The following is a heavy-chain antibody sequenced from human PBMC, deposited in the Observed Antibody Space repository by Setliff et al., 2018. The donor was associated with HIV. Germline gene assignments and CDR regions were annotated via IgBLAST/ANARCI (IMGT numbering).Heavy chain of an antibody. CDR3: ARGRSRGEVHRDHGYFQH. CDR1: GYTFATYG. V-gene: IGHV1-18*04. J-gene: IGHJ1*01. CDR2: ISVYNGNT. Sequence: ASVKVSCKASGYTFATYGVTWVRQAPGQGLEWVGWISVYNGNTNYAQKLQGRVTMTTDTSTSTAYMELRRLRSDDTAVYYCARGRSRGEVHRDHGYFQHWGQGSLVTVSS. D-gene: IGHD3-16*01.